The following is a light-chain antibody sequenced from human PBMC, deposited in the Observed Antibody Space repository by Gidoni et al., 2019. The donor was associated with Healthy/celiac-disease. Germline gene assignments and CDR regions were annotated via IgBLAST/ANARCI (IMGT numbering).Light chain of an antibody. Sequence: DIQKNQSPSTLSASVGDRVTITCRASQGISSWLAWYQQKPGKAPKLLIYKASSLESGVPSRFSGSGSGTEFTLTISSLQPDDFATYYCQQYNSYPWTFGQGTKVEIK. CDR3: QQYNSYPWT. CDR2: KAS. V-gene: IGKV1-5*03. CDR1: QGISSW. J-gene: IGKJ1*01.